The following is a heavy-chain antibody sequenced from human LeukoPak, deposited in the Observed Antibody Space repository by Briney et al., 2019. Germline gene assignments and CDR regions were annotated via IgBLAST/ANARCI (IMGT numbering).Heavy chain of an antibody. D-gene: IGHD4-17*01. V-gene: IGHV1-8*03. CDR3: ARESFTTVTSATDAFDI. J-gene: IGHJ3*02. CDR1: GYTFTSYD. Sequence: ASVKVSCKASGYTFTSYDINWVRQATGQGLEWMGWMNPNSGNTGYAQKFQGRVTITRNTSISTAYMELSSLRSDDTAVYYCARESFTTVTSATDAFDIWGQGTMVTVSS. CDR2: MNPNSGNT.